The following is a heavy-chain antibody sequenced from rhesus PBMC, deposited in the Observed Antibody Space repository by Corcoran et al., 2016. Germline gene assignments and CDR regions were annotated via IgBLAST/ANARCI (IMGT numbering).Heavy chain of an antibody. J-gene: IGHJ4*01. Sequence: QLQLQESGPGLVKPSETLSLTCAVSGYSISSGYGWRWIRQPPGKGLEWIGYIPYSGSTSYNPALKSRVTISSDTSKNQFSLKLSSVAAADTAVYYCARDWERQPFDYWGQGVLVTVSS. CDR3: ARDWERQPFDY. V-gene: IGHV4-122*02. CDR2: IPYSGST. D-gene: IGHD6-25*01. CDR1: GYSISSGYG.